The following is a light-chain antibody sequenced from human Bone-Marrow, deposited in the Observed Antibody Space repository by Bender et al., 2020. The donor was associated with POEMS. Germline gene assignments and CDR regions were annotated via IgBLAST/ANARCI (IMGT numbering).Light chain of an antibody. V-gene: IGLV2-14*03. CDR1: SSDVGSYDY. CDR3: CSYAGSYTWM. Sequence: QSALTQPASVSGSPGQSITVSCTGSSSDVGSYDYVSWYQQYPGKAPKLIIYDVNTRPSGVSNRFSGSKSGNTASLTISGLQAEDEADYYCCSYAGSYTWMFGGGTKLTVL. J-gene: IGLJ3*02. CDR2: DVN.